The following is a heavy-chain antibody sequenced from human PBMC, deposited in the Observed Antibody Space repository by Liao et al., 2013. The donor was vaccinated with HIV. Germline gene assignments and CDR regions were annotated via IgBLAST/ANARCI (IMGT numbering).Heavy chain of an antibody. V-gene: IGHV4-39*07. CDR1: GGSISSYY. Sequence: QVQLQESGPRLVKPSKTLSLTCTVSGGSISSYYWGWIRQPPGKGLEWIGSIYYSGSTYYNPSLKSRVTISVDTSKNQFSLKLSSVTAADTAVYYCARRRSGGYSPSYWYFDLWGRGTLVTVSS. CDR3: ARRRSGGYSPSYWYFDL. J-gene: IGHJ2*01. D-gene: IGHD3-22*01. CDR2: IYYSGST.